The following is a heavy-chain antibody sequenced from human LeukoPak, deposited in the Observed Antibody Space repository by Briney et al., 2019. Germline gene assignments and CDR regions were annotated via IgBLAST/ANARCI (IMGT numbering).Heavy chain of an antibody. CDR3: AKDLVRITIFGVVIPPGYYMDV. V-gene: IGHV3-23*01. D-gene: IGHD3-3*01. CDR2: ISGSGGST. J-gene: IGHJ6*03. CDR1: GFTFSSYA. Sequence: GGSLRLSCAASGFTFSSYAMSWVRQAPGKGLEWVSAISGSGGSTYYADSVKGRFTISRDNSKNTLYLQMSSLRAEDTAVYYCAKDLVRITIFGVVIPPGYYMDVWGKGTTVTVSS.